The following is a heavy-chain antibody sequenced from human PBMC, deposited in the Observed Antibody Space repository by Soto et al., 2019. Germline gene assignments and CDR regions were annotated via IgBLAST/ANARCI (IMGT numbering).Heavy chain of an antibody. CDR1: VYNFIMCG. CDR2: TNAYNGNT. V-gene: IGHV1-18*04. CDR3: ARGPHYYESGSPSWSTAD. J-gene: IGHJ4*02. D-gene: IGHD3-10*01. Sequence: ASLKVSCKSAVYNFIMCGIICVRPAPGQGLEWMGWTNAYNGNTNYAQKLQGRVTLTTDTSTSTAYMELRSLRSDDTAVYYCARGPHYYESGSPSWSTADWGQGNLVTFSS.